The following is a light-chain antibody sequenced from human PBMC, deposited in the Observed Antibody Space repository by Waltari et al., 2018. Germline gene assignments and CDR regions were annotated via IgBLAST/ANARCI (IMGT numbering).Light chain of an antibody. Sequence: SSELIQDPAVSVALGQTVRTTCQGDSLSRYHASWYQQRPGQAPSLFLYGQDNRPPGIPDRFSGSTSGDTASLTITGAQAEDEADYYCHSRDTISTRVFGGGTRLTV. CDR3: HSRDTISTRV. CDR2: GQD. V-gene: IGLV3-19*01. J-gene: IGLJ3*02. CDR1: SLSRYH.